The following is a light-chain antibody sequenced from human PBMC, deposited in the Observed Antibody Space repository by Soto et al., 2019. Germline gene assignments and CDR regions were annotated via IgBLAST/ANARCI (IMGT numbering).Light chain of an antibody. CDR1: SGSIASNY. CDR2: EDN. Sequence: NFMLTQPHSVSESPGKTVTISCTRSSGSIASNYVQWYQQRPGSAPTTVIYEDNQRPSGVPDRFSGSIDSSSNSASLTISGLKTEDEADYNCQSYDSSKEVFGGGTKLTVL. J-gene: IGLJ3*02. CDR3: QSYDSSKEV. V-gene: IGLV6-57*03.